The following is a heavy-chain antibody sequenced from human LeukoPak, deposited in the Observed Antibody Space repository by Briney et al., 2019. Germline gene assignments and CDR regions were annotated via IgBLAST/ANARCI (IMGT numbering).Heavy chain of an antibody. CDR1: GGTFSSYA. V-gene: IGHV1-69*04. Sequence: SVKVSCKASGGTFSSYAISWVRQAPGQGLEWMGRIIPILGIANYAQKFQGRVTITADKSTSTAYMELSSLRSEGTAVYYCAIFGGTKSYYFDYWGQGTLVTVSS. J-gene: IGHJ4*02. CDR3: AIFGGTKSYYFDY. D-gene: IGHD1-1*01. CDR2: IIPILGIA.